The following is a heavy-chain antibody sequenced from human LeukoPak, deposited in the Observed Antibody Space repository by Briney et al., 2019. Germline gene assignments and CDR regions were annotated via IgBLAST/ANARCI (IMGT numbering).Heavy chain of an antibody. CDR2: IYSGGRI. V-gene: IGHV3-66*01. J-gene: IGHJ4*02. CDR3: ARGPRTFDY. Sequence: PGGSLRLSCAVSGFTVSSNYMSWVRQAPGKGLEWVSVIYSGGRIHYADSVKGRFIISRNNSKNTLYLQMNSLRAEDTAVYYCARGPRTFDYWGQGTLVTVSS. D-gene: IGHD2-8*01. CDR1: GFTVSSNY.